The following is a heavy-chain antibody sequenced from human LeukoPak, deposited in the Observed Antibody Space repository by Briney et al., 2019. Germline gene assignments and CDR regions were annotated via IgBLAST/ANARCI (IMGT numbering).Heavy chain of an antibody. V-gene: IGHV6-1*01. Sequence: SQTLSLTCAISGDSVSSNSFAWNWIRQSPSRDLEWLGRTYYRSKWYNDYAVPVKSRIAINPDTSRNQFSLQLNSVTPEDTAVYYCARAVAGTEGWFDYWGQGALVTVSS. D-gene: IGHD6-19*01. CDR3: ARAVAGTEGWFDY. CDR2: TYYRSKWYN. J-gene: IGHJ4*02. CDR1: GDSVSSNSFA.